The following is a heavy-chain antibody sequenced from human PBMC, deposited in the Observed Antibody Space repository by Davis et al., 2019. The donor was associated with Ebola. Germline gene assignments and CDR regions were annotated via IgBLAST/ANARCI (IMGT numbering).Heavy chain of an antibody. V-gene: IGHV4-34*01. CDR1: GGSFSGYY. CDR3: AREGFSVHCSGGSCYSYGMDV. Sequence: SETLSLTCPLYGGSFSGYYCTWICQPPGKGQEWIGEINHIGSTNYNPSLKSRVTISVDTSKNQFSLKLSSVTASDTAVYYCAREGFSVHCSGGSCYSYGMDVWGQGTTVTVSS. CDR2: INHIGST. D-gene: IGHD2-15*01. J-gene: IGHJ6*02.